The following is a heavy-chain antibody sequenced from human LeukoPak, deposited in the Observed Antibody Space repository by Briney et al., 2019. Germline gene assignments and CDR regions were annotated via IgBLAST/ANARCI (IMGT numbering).Heavy chain of an antibody. CDR3: ARAQVDSSWYYRY. CDR2: ISRSGSPI. Sequence: PGGSLRLSCAASGFTFSSYAMSWVRQAPGKGLEWVSYISRSGSPIFYADSVKGRFTISRDNAKNSLYLQMNSLRAEDTAVYFCARAQVDSSWYYRYWGQGTLITVSS. D-gene: IGHD6-13*01. V-gene: IGHV3-48*04. J-gene: IGHJ4*02. CDR1: GFTFSSYA.